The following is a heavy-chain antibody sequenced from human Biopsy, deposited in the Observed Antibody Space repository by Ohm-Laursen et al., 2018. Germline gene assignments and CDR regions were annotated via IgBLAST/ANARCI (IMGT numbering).Heavy chain of an antibody. Sequence: TLSLPCTISGVSINGGRYYWNWIRHPPGKGLEWIGTIFYSENTYYNPSLKSRITISVDTSKNQFSLKLRSVTAADTAVYYCARLGIGDYFPTFFDFWGQGALVTASS. J-gene: IGHJ4*02. D-gene: IGHD3-10*02. CDR3: ARLGIGDYFPTFFDF. CDR2: IFYSENT. V-gene: IGHV4-31*03. CDR1: GVSINGGRYY.